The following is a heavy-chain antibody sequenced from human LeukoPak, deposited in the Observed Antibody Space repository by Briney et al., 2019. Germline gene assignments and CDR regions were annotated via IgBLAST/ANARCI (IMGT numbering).Heavy chain of an antibody. D-gene: IGHD3-3*01. V-gene: IGHV1-69*04. J-gene: IGHJ3*02. Sequence: ASVKVSCKASGGTFSSYAISWVRQAPGQGLEWMGRIIPILGIANYAQKFQGRVTITADKSTSTAYMELSSLRSEDTAVYYCARVGSGNVFEIWGQGTMVTVSS. CDR1: GGTFSSYA. CDR3: ARVGSGNVFEI. CDR2: IIPILGIA.